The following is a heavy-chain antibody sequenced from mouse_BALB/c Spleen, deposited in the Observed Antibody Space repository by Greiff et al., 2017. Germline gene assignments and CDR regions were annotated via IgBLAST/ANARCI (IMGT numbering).Heavy chain of an antibody. D-gene: IGHD1-1*01. CDR3: ARRPYYYGSSDVGAMDY. J-gene: IGHJ4*01. CDR2: ISDGGSYT. V-gene: IGHV5-4*02. CDR1: RFTFSDYY. Sequence: EVKLMESGGGLVKPGGSLKLSCAASRFTFSDYYMYWVRQTPEKRLEWVATISDGGSYTYYPDSVKGRFTISRDNAKNNLYLQMSSLKSEDTAMYYCARRPYYYGSSDVGAMDYWGQGTSVTVSS.